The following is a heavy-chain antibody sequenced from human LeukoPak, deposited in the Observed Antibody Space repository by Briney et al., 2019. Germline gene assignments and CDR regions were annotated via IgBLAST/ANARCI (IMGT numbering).Heavy chain of an antibody. D-gene: IGHD4-17*01. CDR2: ISGSGGTT. CDR1: GFTFSSYA. CDR3: AKVSAYGDDYHDAFDI. V-gene: IGHV3-23*01. J-gene: IGHJ3*02. Sequence: GGSLRLSCAASGFTFSSYAMSWVRQAPGKGLEWVSAISGSGGTTYYADSVKGRSSISRDNSRNTLYLQMNSLRAEDTAVYYCAKVSAYGDDYHDAFDIWGRGTMVTVSS.